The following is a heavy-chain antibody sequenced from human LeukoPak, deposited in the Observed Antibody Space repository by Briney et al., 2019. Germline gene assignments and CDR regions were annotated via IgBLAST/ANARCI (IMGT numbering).Heavy chain of an antibody. CDR3: ARDSLRYFDWLHYGMDV. J-gene: IGHJ6*04. V-gene: IGHV3-33*01. CDR2: IWYDGSNK. Sequence: GGSLRLSCAASGFTFSSYGMHRVRQAPGKGLEWVAVIWYDGSNKYYADSVKGRFTISRDNSKNTLYLQMNSLRAEDTAVYYCARDSLRYFDWLHYGMDVWGKGTTVTVSS. D-gene: IGHD3-9*01. CDR1: GFTFSSYG.